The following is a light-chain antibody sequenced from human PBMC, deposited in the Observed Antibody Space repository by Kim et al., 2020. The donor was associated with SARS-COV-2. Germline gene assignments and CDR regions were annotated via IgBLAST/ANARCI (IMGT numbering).Light chain of an antibody. CDR1: SSNIGSNY. V-gene: IGLV1-47*01. CDR3: AAWDDSLSGPV. J-gene: IGLJ3*02. Sequence: QSVVTQPPSASGTPGQRVTISCSGSSSNIGSNYVYWYQQLPGTAPKLLIYRNNQRPSDVPDRFSGSKSGTSASLAISGLRSEDEADYYCAAWDDSLSGPVFGGGTQLTVL. CDR2: RNN.